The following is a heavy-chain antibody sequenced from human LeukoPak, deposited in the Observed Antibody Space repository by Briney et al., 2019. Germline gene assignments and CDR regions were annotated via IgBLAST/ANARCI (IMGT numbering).Heavy chain of an antibody. V-gene: IGHV3-7*01. J-gene: IGHJ6*03. D-gene: IGHD3-22*01. Sequence: PGGSLRLSCAASGFTFSSYGMSWVRQAPGKGLEWVASIKEDGSEKYYVDSVKGRFTISRDNAKNSLYLQMNSLRAEDTAVYYCARASSQPGYYESDYYYMDVWGKGTTVTVSS. CDR2: IKEDGSEK. CDR3: ARASSQPGYYESDYYYMDV. CDR1: GFTFSSYG.